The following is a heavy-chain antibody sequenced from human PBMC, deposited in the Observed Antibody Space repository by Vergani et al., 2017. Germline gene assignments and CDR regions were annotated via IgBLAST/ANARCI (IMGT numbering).Heavy chain of an antibody. D-gene: IGHD3-9*01. CDR3: ARGDYGILTGYRY. CDR2: INPSGGHT. V-gene: IGHV1-46*03. CDR1: GYTFSNYY. Sequence: QVQVVQSGAAVKNSGASVKVSCKTSGYTFSNYYMHWVRQAPGQGLEWKGIINPSGGHTNYAQKFQGRVTMTRDTSTSTVYMELSSLRSEDTAIYYCARGDYGILTGYRYWGQGTLVTVSA. J-gene: IGHJ4*02.